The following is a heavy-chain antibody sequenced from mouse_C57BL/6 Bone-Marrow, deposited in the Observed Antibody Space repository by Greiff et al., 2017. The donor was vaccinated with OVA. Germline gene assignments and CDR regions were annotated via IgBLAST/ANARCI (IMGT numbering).Heavy chain of an antibody. D-gene: IGHD1-1*01. CDR1: GYTFTSYW. CDR3: ARYPITTVVSTRYFDV. Sequence: QVQLKQSGAELVKPGASVKLSCKASGYTFTSYWMQWVKQRPGQGLEWIGEIDPSDSYTNYTQKFKGKATLTVDTSYSTAYMQLSSLTSEDSAVYYCARYPITTVVSTRYFDVWGTGTTVTVSS. V-gene: IGHV1-50*01. CDR2: IDPSDSYT. J-gene: IGHJ1*03.